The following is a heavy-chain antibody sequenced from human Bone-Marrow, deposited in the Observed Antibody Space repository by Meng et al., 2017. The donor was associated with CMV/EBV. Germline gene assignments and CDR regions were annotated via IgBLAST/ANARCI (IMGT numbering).Heavy chain of an antibody. CDR3: ARVSRSTIFGVVNYGMDV. CDR1: GFIVSSNY. V-gene: IGHV3-53*01. J-gene: IGHJ6*02. Sequence: GGSLRLSCAASGFIVSSNYMSWVRQAPGKGLEWVSVIYSGGSTYYADSVKGRFTIPRDNSKNTLYLQMNSLRAEDTAVYYCARVSRSTIFGVVNYGMDVWGQGTTVTFSS. CDR2: IYSGGST. D-gene: IGHD3-3*01.